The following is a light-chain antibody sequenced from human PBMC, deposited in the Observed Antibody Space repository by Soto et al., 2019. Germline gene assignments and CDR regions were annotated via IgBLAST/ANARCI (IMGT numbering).Light chain of an antibody. CDR1: SSDVGGSNF. V-gene: IGLV2-14*03. CDR3: VSYTSSTTYG. J-gene: IGLJ1*01. Sequence: QSVLTQPASVSDSPGQSITISCTGTSSDVGGSNFVSWYQQHPGKPPKLIIYDVANRPSGVSNRFSGSKSGSTASLIISRLQTEDEADYYCVSYTSSTTYGLGTGTKV. CDR2: DVA.